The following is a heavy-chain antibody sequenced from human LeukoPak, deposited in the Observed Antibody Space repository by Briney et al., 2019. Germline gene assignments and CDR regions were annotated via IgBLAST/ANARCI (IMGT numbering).Heavy chain of an antibody. CDR3: ARVRDYYDILTGYHNHYGMDV. Sequence: ASVTVSFKASGGTFSIYAISWVRQAPGQGREWMGGIIPIFGTANYAQKFQGRVTITADESTSTAYMELSSLRSEDTAVYYCARVRDYYDILTGYHNHYGMDVWGKGTTVTVSS. V-gene: IGHV1-69*01. CDR2: IIPIFGTA. D-gene: IGHD3-9*01. J-gene: IGHJ6*04. CDR1: GGTFSIYA.